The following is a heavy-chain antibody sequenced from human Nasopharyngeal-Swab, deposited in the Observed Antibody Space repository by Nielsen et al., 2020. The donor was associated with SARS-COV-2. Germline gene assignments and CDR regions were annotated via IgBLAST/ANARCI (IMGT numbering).Heavy chain of an antibody. CDR3: ARDPLGTNYFDY. CDR2: IVVGSGNT. V-gene: IGHV1-58*01. Sequence: WVRQAPGQRLEWIGWIVVGSGNTNYAQKFQERVTITRDMSTSTAYMELSSLRSEDTAVYYCARDPLGTNYFDYWGQGTLVTVSS. J-gene: IGHJ4*02. D-gene: IGHD3/OR15-3a*01.